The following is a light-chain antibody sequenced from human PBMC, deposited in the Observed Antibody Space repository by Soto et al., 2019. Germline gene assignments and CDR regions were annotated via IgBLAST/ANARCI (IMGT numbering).Light chain of an antibody. Sequence: DSQMTQSPSSLSASVGDRVTITCQASQDINNYLSWFHQKPGKAPKVLIYDASNLKTGVSSRFSGSGSGTDFTFTISSLQPEHIATYYCQQSDYLPPPFGPGNTVYIK. CDR3: QQSDYLPPP. V-gene: IGKV1-33*01. CDR1: QDINNY. CDR2: DAS. J-gene: IGKJ3*01.